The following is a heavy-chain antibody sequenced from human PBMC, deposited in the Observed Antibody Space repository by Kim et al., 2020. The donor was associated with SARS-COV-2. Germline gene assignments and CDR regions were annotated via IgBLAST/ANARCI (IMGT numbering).Heavy chain of an antibody. Sequence: ASVEGRFTISRDDSKNTAYLQMNSLKTEDTAVYYCTLGLGYYDSSGYYHWGQGTLVTVSS. D-gene: IGHD3-22*01. J-gene: IGHJ5*02. CDR3: TLGLGYYDSSGYYH. V-gene: IGHV3-73*01.